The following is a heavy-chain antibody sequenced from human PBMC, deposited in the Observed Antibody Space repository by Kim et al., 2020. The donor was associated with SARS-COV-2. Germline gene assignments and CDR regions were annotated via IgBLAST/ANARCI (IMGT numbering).Heavy chain of an antibody. CDR3: ARVHTPFAVFPYFDY. CDR2: IKKDGGEK. D-gene: IGHD3-3*01. Sequence: GGSLRLSCAASGFTFSDFWMAWVRQAPGKGLEWVATIKKDGGEKYHVDSVRGRFTISRDNAKNSLFLQMNSLTADDTAVYYCARVHTPFAVFPYFDYWGQGALVTVSS. J-gene: IGHJ4*02. CDR1: GFTFSDFW. V-gene: IGHV3-7*03.